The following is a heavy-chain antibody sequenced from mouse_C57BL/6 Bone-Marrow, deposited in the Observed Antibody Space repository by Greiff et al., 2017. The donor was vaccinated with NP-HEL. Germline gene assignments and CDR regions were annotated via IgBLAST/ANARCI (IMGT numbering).Heavy chain of an antibody. J-gene: IGHJ3*01. CDR1: GYTFTGYW. CDR2: ILPGSGST. Sequence: QVQLKESGAELMKPGASVKLSCKATGYTFTGYWIEWVKQRPGHGLEWIGEILPGSGSTNYNEKFKGKATFTADTSSNTAYMQLSGLTSGDSAIYYCGREGGFADRGKGTLVTVSA. CDR3: GREGGFAD. V-gene: IGHV1-9*01.